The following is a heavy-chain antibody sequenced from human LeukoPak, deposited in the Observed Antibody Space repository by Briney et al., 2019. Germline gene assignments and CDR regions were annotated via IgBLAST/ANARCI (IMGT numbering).Heavy chain of an antibody. CDR3: TTDGVVQRSDY. J-gene: IGHJ4*02. V-gene: IGHV3-30*07. Sequence: GGSLRLSCAASGFTFSSYAMHWVRQAPGKGLEWVAVISYDGSNTYYADSVRDRFTISRDNSKNTLYLQMNSLKTEDTAVYYCTTDGVVQRSDYWGQGTPVTVSS. CDR1: GFTFSSYA. CDR2: ISYDGSNT. D-gene: IGHD2-2*01.